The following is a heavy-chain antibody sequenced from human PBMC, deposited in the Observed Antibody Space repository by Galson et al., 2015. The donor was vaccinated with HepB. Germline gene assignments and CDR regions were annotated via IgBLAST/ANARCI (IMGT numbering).Heavy chain of an antibody. CDR3: ARGQQVYEEYWFDP. CDR1: GGSISSSSYY. V-gene: IGHV4-39*07. D-gene: IGHD6-13*01. Sequence: SETLSLTCTVSGGSISSSSYYWGWIRQPPGKGLEWIGSIYYSGSTYYNPSLKSRVTISVDTSKNQFSLKLSSVTAADTAVYYCARGQQVYEEYWFDPWGQGTLVTVSS. J-gene: IGHJ5*02. CDR2: IYYSGST.